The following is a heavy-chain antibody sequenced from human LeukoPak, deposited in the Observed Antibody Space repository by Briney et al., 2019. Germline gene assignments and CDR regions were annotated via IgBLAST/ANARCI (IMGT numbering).Heavy chain of an antibody. J-gene: IGHJ4*02. Sequence: GASVKVSCKASGYTFTSYGISWVRQAPGQGLEWMGWISAYNGNTNYAQKLQGRVTMTTDTSTSTAYMELRSLRSDDTAVYYCARTPGRFLEWLHKIDYWGQGTLVTVSS. CDR1: GYTFTSYG. V-gene: IGHV1-18*01. CDR2: ISAYNGNT. D-gene: IGHD3-3*01. CDR3: ARTPGRFLEWLHKIDY.